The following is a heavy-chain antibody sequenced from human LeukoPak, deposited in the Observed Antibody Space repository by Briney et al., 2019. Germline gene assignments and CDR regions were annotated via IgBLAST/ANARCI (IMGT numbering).Heavy chain of an antibody. Sequence: GGSLRLSCAASRFTFSSYAMSWVRQAPGKGLEWVSAISGSGGSTYYADSVKGRFTISRDNSKNTLYLQMNSLRAEDTAVYYCAKFLPTHIVVANYYFDYWGRGTLVTVSS. J-gene: IGHJ4*02. CDR1: RFTFSSYA. CDR2: ISGSGGST. CDR3: AKFLPTHIVVANYYFDY. D-gene: IGHD2-21*01. V-gene: IGHV3-23*01.